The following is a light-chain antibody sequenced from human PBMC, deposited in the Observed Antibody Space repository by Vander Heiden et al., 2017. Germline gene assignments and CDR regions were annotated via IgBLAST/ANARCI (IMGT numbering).Light chain of an antibody. CDR3: MQGLQSPRT. CDR1: QSLLPETGYNH. J-gene: IGKJ2*01. V-gene: IGKV2-28*01. CDR2: RAS. Sequence: DIVLTQSPLILPVTPGEPASLSCRSSQSLLPETGYNHLDGCLQKPGQSPQLRIYRASSRASGVPDRFSGSGSGTDCILKISRVEAEDRGVYYCMQGLQSPRTFGQGTKLEI.